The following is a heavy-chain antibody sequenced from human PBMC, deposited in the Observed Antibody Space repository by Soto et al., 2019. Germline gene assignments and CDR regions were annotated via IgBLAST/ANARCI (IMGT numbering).Heavy chain of an antibody. D-gene: IGHD3-3*01. J-gene: IGHJ4*02. V-gene: IGHV4-34*08. Sequence: QVQLQQWGAGLLKPSETLSLTCAVYGGTFSGYYWNWIRQTPGKGLEWIGESYHGGSTNYTPSLKSRVTISIDSSKNQFSLKLSSVTAADTAVYYCAKRYYYCWSGLSGPGAYFDYWGQGTLVTVSS. CDR3: AKRYYYCWSGLSGPGAYFDY. CDR1: GGTFSGYY. CDR2: SYHGGST.